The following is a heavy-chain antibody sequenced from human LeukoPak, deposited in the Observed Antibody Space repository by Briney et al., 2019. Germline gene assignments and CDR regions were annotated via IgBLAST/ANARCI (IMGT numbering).Heavy chain of an antibody. J-gene: IGHJ6*03. CDR3: ARDRDSQTPSGSGYYYNYMDV. D-gene: IGHD3-10*01. CDR2: IYTSGST. Sequence: PSETLSLTCTVSGGSISSYYWSWIRQPAGKGLEWIGRIYTSGSTNYNPSLKSRVTMSVDTSKNQFSLKLSSMTAADTAVYYCARDRDSQTPSGSGYYYNYMDVWGKGTTVTVSS. CDR1: GGSISSYY. V-gene: IGHV4-4*07.